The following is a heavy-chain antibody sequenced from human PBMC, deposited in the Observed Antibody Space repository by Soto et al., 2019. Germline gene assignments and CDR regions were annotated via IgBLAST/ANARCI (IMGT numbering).Heavy chain of an antibody. J-gene: IGHJ6*02. Sequence: TLSVTCTVSGGSISSGGYYWSWIRQHPGXGLXXIXXIXXXXXTXXXPSLKSRVTISVDTSKNQFYLKVGSVTAADTAVYYCASSSLYGMDVWGQGTKVTVSS. CDR3: ASSSLYGMDV. CDR2: IXXXXXT. V-gene: IGHV4-30-4*08. CDR1: GGSISSGGYY.